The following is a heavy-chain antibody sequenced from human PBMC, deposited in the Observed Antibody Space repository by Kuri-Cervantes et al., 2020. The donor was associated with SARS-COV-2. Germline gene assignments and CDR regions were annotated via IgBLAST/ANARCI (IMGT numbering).Heavy chain of an antibody. Sequence: ASVKVSCKASGYTFTSYGISWVRQAPGQGLEWMGWINPNSGGTNYAQKFQGRVTMTRDTSISTAYMELSRLRSDDTAVYYCARGLGNNYYYMDVWGKGTTVTVSS. CDR2: INPNSGGT. V-gene: IGHV1-2*02. CDR3: ARGLGNNYYYMDV. J-gene: IGHJ6*03. D-gene: IGHD7-27*01. CDR1: GYTFTSYG.